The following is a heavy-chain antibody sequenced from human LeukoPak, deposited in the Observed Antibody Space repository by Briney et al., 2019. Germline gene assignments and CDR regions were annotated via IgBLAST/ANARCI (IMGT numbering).Heavy chain of an antibody. V-gene: IGHV4-4*09. J-gene: IGHJ5*02. Sequence: SETLSLTRTVSGVSISSYYWSWIRQPPGKGLEWIGYIYTSGSTNYNPSLKSRVTISVDTSKNQFSLKLSSVTAADTAVYYCARGYYDSGGYTWGQGTLVTVSS. D-gene: IGHD3-22*01. CDR2: IYTSGST. CDR3: ARGYYDSGGYT. CDR1: GVSISSYY.